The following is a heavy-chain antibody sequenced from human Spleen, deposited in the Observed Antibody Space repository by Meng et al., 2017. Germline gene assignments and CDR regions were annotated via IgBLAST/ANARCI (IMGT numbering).Heavy chain of an antibody. CDR2: IETKPNTYAT. D-gene: IGHD4-11*01. Sequence: GESLKISCAVSGVTFSGSDIHWVRQASGKGLEWVGRIETKPNTYATSYGSSLRGRFTIPSDDSKYMAYWQMNSLEPEDTALYYFTIYTRGHIWGQGSMVTVSS. CDR1: GVTFSGSD. J-gene: IGHJ3*02. V-gene: IGHV3-73*01. CDR3: TIYTRGHI.